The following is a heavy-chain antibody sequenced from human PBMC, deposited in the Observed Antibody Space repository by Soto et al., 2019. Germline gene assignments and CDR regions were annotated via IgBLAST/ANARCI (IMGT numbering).Heavy chain of an antibody. Sequence: EVQLVQSGAEVKKPGESLRISCKGSGYSFTSYWISWVRQMPGKGLEWMGRIDPSDSYTNYSPSFQGHVTISADKPISTAYPQWSSLKASDTAMYYCARTSMQSRGYSYGHGGMDVWGQGTTVTVSS. J-gene: IGHJ6*02. CDR1: GYSFTSYW. V-gene: IGHV5-10-1*01. CDR3: ARTSMQSRGYSYGHGGMDV. D-gene: IGHD5-18*01. CDR2: IDPSDSYT.